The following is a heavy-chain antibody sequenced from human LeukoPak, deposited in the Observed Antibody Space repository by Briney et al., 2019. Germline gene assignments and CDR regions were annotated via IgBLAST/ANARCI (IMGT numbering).Heavy chain of an antibody. J-gene: IGHJ4*02. CDR2: IYYSGST. V-gene: IGHV4-59*01. Sequence: SETLSLTCTVSGGSISSYYWSWIRQPPGKGLEWIGYIYYSGSTNYNPSLKSRVTISVDTSKNQFSLKLSSVTAADTAVYYCARVVVVAAASYFDYWGQGTLVTVSS. CDR1: GGSISSYY. CDR3: ARVVVVAAASYFDY. D-gene: IGHD2-15*01.